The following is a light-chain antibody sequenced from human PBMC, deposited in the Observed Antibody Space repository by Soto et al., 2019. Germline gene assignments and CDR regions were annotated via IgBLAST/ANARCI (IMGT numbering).Light chain of an antibody. CDR1: TSDVGGYNY. Sequence: QSALTQPPSAPGSPGQSVTISCTGTTSDVGGYNYVSWYQLHPGKVPKLIMSEVNKRPSGVPDRFSGSKSGSTASLTVSGLQAEDEADYSCSSYAGSKNFILFGGGTKVTVL. J-gene: IGLJ2*01. V-gene: IGLV2-8*01. CDR2: EVN. CDR3: SSYAGSKNFIL.